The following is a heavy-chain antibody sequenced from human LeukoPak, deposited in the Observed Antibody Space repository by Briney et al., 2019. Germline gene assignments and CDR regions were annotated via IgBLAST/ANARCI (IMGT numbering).Heavy chain of an antibody. D-gene: IGHD4-17*01. CDR1: GFTFDEYA. CDR2: ISWNSGSI. J-gene: IGHJ4*02. CDR3: AKDMADYGDQSPSFDY. V-gene: IGHV3-9*01. Sequence: PGRSLRLSCAASGFTFDEYAMHWVRQAPGKGLGWVSGISWNSGSIGYADSVKGRFTISRDNVKNSLYLQMNSLRAEDTALYYCAKDMADYGDQSPSFDYWGQGTLVTVSS.